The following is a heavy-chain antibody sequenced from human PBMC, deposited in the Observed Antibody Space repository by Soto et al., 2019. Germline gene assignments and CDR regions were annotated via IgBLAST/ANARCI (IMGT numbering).Heavy chain of an antibody. CDR3: AGLWELLRGVGGEFDY. CDR2: ISSSSSYI. V-gene: IGHV3-21*01. CDR1: GFTFSSYS. J-gene: IGHJ4*02. D-gene: IGHD1-26*01. Sequence: GGSLRLSCAASGFTFSSYSMNWVRQAPGKGLEWVSSISSSSSYIYYADSVKGRFTISRDNAKNSLYLQMNSLRAEDTAVYYCAGLWELLRGVGGEFDYWGQGTLVTVSS.